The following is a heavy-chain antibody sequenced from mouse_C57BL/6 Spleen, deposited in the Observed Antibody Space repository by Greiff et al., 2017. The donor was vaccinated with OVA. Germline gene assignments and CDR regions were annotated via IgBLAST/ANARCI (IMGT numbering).Heavy chain of an antibody. CDR3: AREDYGYGAWFAY. D-gene: IGHD2-2*01. CDR2: ISDGGSYT. Sequence: EVQGVESGGGLVKPGGSLKLSCAASGFTFSSYAMSWVRQTPEKRLEWVATISDGGSYTYYPDNVKGRFTISRDNAKNNLYLQMSHLKSEDTAMYYCAREDYGYGAWFAYWGQGTLVTVSA. V-gene: IGHV5-4*01. CDR1: GFTFSSYA. J-gene: IGHJ3*01.